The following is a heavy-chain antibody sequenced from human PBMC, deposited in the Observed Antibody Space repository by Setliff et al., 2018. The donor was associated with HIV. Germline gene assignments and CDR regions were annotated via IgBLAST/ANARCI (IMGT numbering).Heavy chain of an antibody. CDR3: ARTGYAFDV. Sequence: LETLSLTCTVSGGSMNANHWSWIRQSPGKGPEWIAYIHVSGSTYFNPSLSSRVTISIDTSNNQFSLRLSSVTAADTAVYYCARTGYAFDVWGLGTMVTVSS. J-gene: IGHJ3*01. CDR2: IHVSGST. V-gene: IGHV4-59*08. CDR1: GGSMNANH.